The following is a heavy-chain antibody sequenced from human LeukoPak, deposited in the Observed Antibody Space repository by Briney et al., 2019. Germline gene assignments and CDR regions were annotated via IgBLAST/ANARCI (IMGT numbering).Heavy chain of an antibody. V-gene: IGHV3-23*01. J-gene: IGHJ4*02. CDR3: AKPRGKAAAGPSPFDY. Sequence: PGGSLRLSCAASGFTFSSYAMTWVRQAPGKGLEWVSGISGSGDSTYYADSVKGRFTISRDNSKKTLYLQMNSLRAEDTAVYYCAKPRGKAAAGPSPFDYWGQGTLVTVSS. CDR1: GFTFSSYA. D-gene: IGHD6-13*01. CDR2: ISGSGDST.